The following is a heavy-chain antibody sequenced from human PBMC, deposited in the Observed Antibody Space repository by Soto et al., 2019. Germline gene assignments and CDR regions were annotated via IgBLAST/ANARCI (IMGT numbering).Heavy chain of an antibody. CDR1: GYTFTNHG. D-gene: IGHD3-10*01. J-gene: IGHJ6*03. Sequence: QVELVQYGVEVKKPGASVKVSCKASGYTFTNHGLSWVRQAPGQGLEWMGWISASNGDTNYAQKFLGRVTVTTDTSTRIGYMDVRSLKSEDTAVYYCAIMVRGSKIDHYYDMDVWGKGTTVIVSS. CDR3: AIMVRGSKIDHYYDMDV. CDR2: ISASNGDT. V-gene: IGHV1-18*04.